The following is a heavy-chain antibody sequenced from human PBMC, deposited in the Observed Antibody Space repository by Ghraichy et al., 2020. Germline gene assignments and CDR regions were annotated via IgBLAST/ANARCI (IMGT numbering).Heavy chain of an antibody. CDR3: ARFRDGYNC. J-gene: IGHJ4*02. CDR2: INHSGST. V-gene: IGHV4-34*01. Sequence: SETPSLTCAVYGGSFSGYYWSWIRQPPGKGLEWIGEINHSGSTNYNPSLKSRVTISVDTSKNQFSLKLSSVTAADTAVYYCARFRDGYNCWGQGTLVTVSS. CDR1: GGSFSGYY. D-gene: IGHD5-24*01.